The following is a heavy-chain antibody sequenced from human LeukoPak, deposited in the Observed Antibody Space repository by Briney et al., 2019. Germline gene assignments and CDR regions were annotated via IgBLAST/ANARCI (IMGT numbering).Heavy chain of an antibody. V-gene: IGHV1-46*01. J-gene: IGHJ4*02. CDR3: ARDSHTAMVQWYFDY. D-gene: IGHD5-18*01. Sequence: ASVKVSCKASGYTFTSYHMHWVRQAPGQGLEWMGIINPSGGSATYAQKFQGRVTITTDESTSTAYMELSSLRSEDTAVYYCARDSHTAMVQWYFDYWGQGTLVTVSS. CDR2: INPSGGSA. CDR1: GYTFTSYH.